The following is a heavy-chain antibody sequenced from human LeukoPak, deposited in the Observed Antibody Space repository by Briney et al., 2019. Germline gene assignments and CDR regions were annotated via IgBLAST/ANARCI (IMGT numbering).Heavy chain of an antibody. D-gene: IGHD2-8*02. Sequence: ASVKVSCKASGYTFSGYYMHWMRQAPGQGLEWMGWINPNTGGTNYAQKFQGRVTMTRDTSTSTAYMELSGLRSDDTAVYYCARGRGYCTGGSCYFDSWGQGTLVTVSS. CDR2: INPNTGGT. J-gene: IGHJ4*02. CDR3: ARGRGYCTGGSCYFDS. CDR1: GYTFSGYY. V-gene: IGHV1-2*02.